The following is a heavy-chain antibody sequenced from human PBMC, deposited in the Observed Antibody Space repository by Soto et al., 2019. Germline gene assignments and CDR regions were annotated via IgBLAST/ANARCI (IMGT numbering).Heavy chain of an antibody. CDR2: ISGSGGST. V-gene: IGHV3-23*01. J-gene: IGHJ4*02. CDR1: GFTFSSYA. CDR3: AKKGGGYCSSTSSYNHFDY. Sequence: GGSLRLSCAASGFTFSSYAMSWVRQAPGKGLEWVSAISGSGGSTYYADSVKGRFTISRDNSKNTLYLQMNSLRAEDTAVYYCAKKGGGYCSSTSSYNHFDYWGQGTLVTVSS. D-gene: IGHD2-2*02.